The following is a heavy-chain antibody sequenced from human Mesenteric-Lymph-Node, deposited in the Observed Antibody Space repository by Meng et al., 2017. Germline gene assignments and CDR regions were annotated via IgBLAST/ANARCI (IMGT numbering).Heavy chain of an antibody. CDR2: INWDGVGI. Sequence: GESLKISCAASGFTFDDYAMHWVRQAPGKGPEWVSLINWDGVGILYADSVKGRFTISRDNRRNSLYLQMSSLRADDTALYYCAKDSNRYGGIGHFDSWGQGTLVTVSS. CDR3: AKDSNRYGGIGHFDS. D-gene: IGHD1-26*01. J-gene: IGHJ4*02. V-gene: IGHV3-43D*03. CDR1: GFTFDDYA.